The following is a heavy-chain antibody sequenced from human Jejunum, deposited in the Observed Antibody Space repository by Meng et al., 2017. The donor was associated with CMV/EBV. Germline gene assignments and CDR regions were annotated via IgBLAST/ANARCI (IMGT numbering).Heavy chain of an antibody. V-gene: IGHV3-7*01. Sequence: SGFTFSSYWMHWVRQVPGKGLDWVANIKQAGSERYYVESVKGRFTISRNNAKNSLFLQMDGLRAEDTAVYYCARQKCGGDCDMDVWGQGTTVTVSS. CDR3: ARQKCGGDCDMDV. CDR1: GFTFSSYW. CDR2: IKQAGSER. J-gene: IGHJ6*02. D-gene: IGHD2-21*01.